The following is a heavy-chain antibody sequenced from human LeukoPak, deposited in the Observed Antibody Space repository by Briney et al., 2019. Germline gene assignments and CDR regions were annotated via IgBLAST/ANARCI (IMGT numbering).Heavy chain of an antibody. CDR2: VSYDGSNK. V-gene: IGHV3-30*01. CDR1: GFTFSSYA. Sequence: GGSLRLSCAASGFTFSSYAMHWVRQAPGKGREGLAVVSYDGSNKLYADSVKGRFTISRDNSKNTMFLQMNSVRAEDTAVYYCARDRSQRAYSYGPDGEWGQGTLVTVSS. CDR3: ARDRSQRAYSYGPDGE. J-gene: IGHJ4*02. D-gene: IGHD5-18*01.